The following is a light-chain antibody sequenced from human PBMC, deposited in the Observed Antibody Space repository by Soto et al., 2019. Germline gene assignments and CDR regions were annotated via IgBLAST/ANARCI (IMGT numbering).Light chain of an antibody. CDR3: QQYNPYTWT. CDR2: KAS. CDR1: QTISSW. Sequence: DIQMTQSPSTLSGSVGDRVTITCRASQTISSWLAWYQQKPGKAPKLLIYKASTLKSGVPSRFSCSGSGTEFTLTISSLPSDDFATYSCQQYNPYTWTFGHGTKV. V-gene: IGKV1-5*03. J-gene: IGKJ1*01.